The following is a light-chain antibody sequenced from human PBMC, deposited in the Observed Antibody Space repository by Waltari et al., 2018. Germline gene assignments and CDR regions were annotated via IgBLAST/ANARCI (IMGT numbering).Light chain of an antibody. CDR2: GAS. CDR3: QNHERLPAM. J-gene: IGKJ1*01. V-gene: IGKV3-20*01. CDR1: QSVGRY. Sequence: EIVLTQSPGTLSLSPGARATLSCRASQSVGRYLAWYQQKPGQATRLLIYGASSRATGIPDRFSGRGSGTDFSLTISRLEPEDFAVYYCQNHERLPAMFGQGTKVEIK.